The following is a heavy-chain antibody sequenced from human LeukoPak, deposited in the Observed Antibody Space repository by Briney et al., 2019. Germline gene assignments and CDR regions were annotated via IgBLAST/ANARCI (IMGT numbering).Heavy chain of an antibody. J-gene: IGHJ4*02. CDR3: ARGARGRPKSIDY. CDR2: IIPIFGTA. Sequence: SVKVSCKASGGTFSSYAISWVRQAPGQGLEWMGGIIPIFGTANYAQKVPGRVTINADESTSTAYMELSSLRSEDTAVYYCARGARGRPKSIDYWGQGTLVTVSS. D-gene: IGHD3-10*01. V-gene: IGHV1-69*01. CDR1: GGTFSSYA.